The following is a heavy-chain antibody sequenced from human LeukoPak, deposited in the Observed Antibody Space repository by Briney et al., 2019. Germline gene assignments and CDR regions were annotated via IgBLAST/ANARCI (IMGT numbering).Heavy chain of an antibody. J-gene: IGHJ4*02. CDR3: ARDLSSTSNWEFDY. Sequence: ASVKVSCKASGYTFTGYFMHWVRQAPGQGLEWMGRINLNSGGTYYAQNFQGRVTMTRGTSISTAYVELSRLTSDDTAVYYCARDLSSTSNWEFDYWGQGTLVTVSS. V-gene: IGHV1-2*06. CDR2: INLNSGGT. D-gene: IGHD1-26*01. CDR1: GYTFTGYF.